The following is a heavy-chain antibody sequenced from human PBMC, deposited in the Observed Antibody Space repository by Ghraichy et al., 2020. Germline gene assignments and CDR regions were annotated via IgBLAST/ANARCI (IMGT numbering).Heavy chain of an antibody. J-gene: IGHJ6*02. V-gene: IGHV3-21*01. Sequence: GGSLRLSCAASGFTFSSYSMNWVRQAPGKGLEWVSSISSSSSYIYYADSVKGRFTISRDNAKNSLYLQMNSLRAEDTAVYYCARDSDIVVVPAAISYYYGMDVWGQGTTVTVSS. D-gene: IGHD2-2*01. CDR1: GFTFSSYS. CDR3: ARDSDIVVVPAAISYYYGMDV. CDR2: ISSSSSYI.